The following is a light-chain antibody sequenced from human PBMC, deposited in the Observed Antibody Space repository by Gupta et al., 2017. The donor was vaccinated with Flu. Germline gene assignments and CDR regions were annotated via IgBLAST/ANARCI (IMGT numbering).Light chain of an antibody. J-gene: IGLJ1*01. CDR1: SSNIGSNF. CDR3: GSWDNGLSVFV. CDR2: EDS. V-gene: IGLV1-51*01. Sequence: GTISCSGGSSNIGSNFVSWYQQFPGTVPKLLIYEDSRRYPGIPDRFSASKSGTSATLGIAGLQTGGEADYYCGSWDNGLSVFVFGTGTMVTV.